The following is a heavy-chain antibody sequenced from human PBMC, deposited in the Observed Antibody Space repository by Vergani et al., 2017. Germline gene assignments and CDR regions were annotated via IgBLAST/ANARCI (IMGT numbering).Heavy chain of an antibody. CDR2: ISGSGGST. V-gene: IGHV3-23*04. CDR1: GFTFSSYS. Sequence: EVQLVESGGGLVQPGGSLRLSCAASGFTFSSYSMNWVRQAPGKGLEWVSAISGSGGSTYYADSVKGRFTISRDNSKNTLYLQMNSLRAEDTAVYYCAKDGVGGDWLFHRGYFDYWGQGTLVTVSS. CDR3: AKDGVGGDWLFHRGYFDY. J-gene: IGHJ4*02. D-gene: IGHD3/OR15-3a*01.